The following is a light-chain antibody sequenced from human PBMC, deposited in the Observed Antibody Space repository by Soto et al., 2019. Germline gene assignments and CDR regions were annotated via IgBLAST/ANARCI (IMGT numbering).Light chain of an antibody. CDR1: TGEVSSGNF. CDR2: STD. V-gene: IGLV7-43*01. CDR3: LLYDGGAGL. Sequence: QAVVTQEPSLTVSPGGTVTLTCASSTGEVSSGNFPNWFQQKPGQAPRALTYSTDSKYSWTPARFSGSLVGGKAALTLSGVQPEDEADYYCLLYDGGAGLFGTGTKLTVL. J-gene: IGLJ1*01.